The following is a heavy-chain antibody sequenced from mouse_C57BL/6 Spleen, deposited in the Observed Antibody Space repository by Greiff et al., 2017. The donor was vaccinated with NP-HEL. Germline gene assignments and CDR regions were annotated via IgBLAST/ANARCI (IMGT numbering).Heavy chain of an antibody. D-gene: IGHD2-1*01. CDR1: GYTFTSYW. Sequence: VQLQQPGAELVMPGASVKLSCKASGYTFTSYWMHWVKQRPGQGLEWIGEIDPSDSYTNSNQKFKGKSTLTVDKSSSTAYMQLSSLTSEDSAVYYCARGGEGNLFAYWGQGTLVTVSA. J-gene: IGHJ3*01. CDR2: IDPSDSYT. V-gene: IGHV1-69*01. CDR3: ARGGEGNLFAY.